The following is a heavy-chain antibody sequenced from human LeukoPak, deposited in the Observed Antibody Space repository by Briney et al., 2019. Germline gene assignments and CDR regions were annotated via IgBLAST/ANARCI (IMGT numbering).Heavy chain of an antibody. CDR1: GFIFNSAW. Sequence: GGSLRLSCAASGFIFNSAWMNWVRQAPGKGLEWVGRIKNKIEGGVTDYTAAVKGRFTISRDDSENTLYLQMDSLETEDTAIYYCTTGVATTWHDGYWGQGTLVTVSS. CDR2: IKNKIEGGVT. CDR3: TTGVATTWHDGY. V-gene: IGHV3-15*01. J-gene: IGHJ4*02. D-gene: IGHD1-1*01.